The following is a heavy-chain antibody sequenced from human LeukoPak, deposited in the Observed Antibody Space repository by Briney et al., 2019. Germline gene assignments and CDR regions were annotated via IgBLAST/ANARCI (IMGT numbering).Heavy chain of an antibody. V-gene: IGHV1-69*06. J-gene: IGHJ5*02. CDR2: IIPIFGSA. CDR1: GGTFSSYA. CDR3: ARDVGGYCVTSFDP. D-gene: IGHD5-12*01. Sequence: ASVKVSCKASGGTFSSYAISWVRQAPGQGLEWMGGIIPIFGSANYAQKFQGRVTITADKSTSTAYLELSSLRSEDTAVYYCARDVGGYCVTSFDPWGQGTLVTVSS.